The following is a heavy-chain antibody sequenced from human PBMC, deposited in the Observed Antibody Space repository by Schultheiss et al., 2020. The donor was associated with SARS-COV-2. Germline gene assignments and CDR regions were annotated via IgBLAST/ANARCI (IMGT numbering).Heavy chain of an antibody. CDR2: INQSGST. J-gene: IGHJ4*02. CDR1: GGSFSGYY. V-gene: IGHV4-34*01. D-gene: IGHD3-22*01. Sequence: SETLSLTCAVYGGSFSGYYWSWIRQPPGKGLEWIGEINQSGSTNYNPSLKSRVTISVDTSKNQFSLKLSSVTAADTAVYYCARDHSHYDSSGPFDYWGQGTLVTVSS. CDR3: ARDHSHYDSSGPFDY.